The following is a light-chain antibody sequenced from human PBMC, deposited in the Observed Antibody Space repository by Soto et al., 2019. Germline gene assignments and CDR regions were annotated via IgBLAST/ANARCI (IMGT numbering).Light chain of an antibody. J-gene: IGLJ1*01. CDR2: EVT. CDR3: SSYTSISTLYV. CDR1: TSDVGGYNY. Sequence: QSALIQPASVSGSPGQSITISCTGTTSDVGGYNYVSWYQQRPGKAPKVIIFEVTNRPSGVSNRFSGSKSGNTASLTISGLQAEDEADYYCSSYTSISTLYVFGTGTKVTVL. V-gene: IGLV2-14*01.